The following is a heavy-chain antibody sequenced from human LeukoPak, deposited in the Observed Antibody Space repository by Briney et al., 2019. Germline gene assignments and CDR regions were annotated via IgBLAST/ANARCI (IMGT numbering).Heavy chain of an antibody. CDR1: GFTFSDYW. J-gene: IGHJ6*02. CDR2: INHNGNVN. D-gene: IGHD3-16*01. Sequence: GGSLRLSCVASGFTFSDYWMNWARQAPGKGLEWVASINHNGNVNYYVDSVKGRFTISRDNAKNSLYLQMSNLRAEDTAVYFCARGGGLDVWGQGATVTVSS. V-gene: IGHV3-7*03. CDR3: ARGGGLDV.